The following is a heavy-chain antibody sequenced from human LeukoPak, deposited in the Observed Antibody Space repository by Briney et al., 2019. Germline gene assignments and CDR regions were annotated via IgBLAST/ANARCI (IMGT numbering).Heavy chain of an antibody. V-gene: IGHV3-11*01. CDR2: ISSSGSTI. Sequence: GGSLRLSCAASGFTFSGYYMSWIRQAPGKGLEWVSYISSSGSTIYYADSVKGRFTISRDNAKNSLYLQMNSLRAEDTAVYYCARDGNHYYYYMDVWGKGTTVTVSS. CDR1: GFTFSGYY. CDR3: ARDGNHYYYYMDV. J-gene: IGHJ6*03.